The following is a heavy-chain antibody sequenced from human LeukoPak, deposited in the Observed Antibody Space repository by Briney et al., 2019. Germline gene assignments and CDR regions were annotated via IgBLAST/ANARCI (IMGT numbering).Heavy chain of an antibody. Sequence: ASVKVSCKASGYTFTSYYRHWVRQAPGHGLEWMGIINPSGGSTSYAQKFQGRVTMTRDTSTSTVYMELSSLRSEDTAVYYCARSGYSYGSVGYYYYYYMDVWGKGTTVTVSS. V-gene: IGHV1-46*01. CDR1: GYTFTSYY. CDR2: INPSGGST. D-gene: IGHD5-18*01. CDR3: ARSGYSYGSVGYYYYYYMDV. J-gene: IGHJ6*03.